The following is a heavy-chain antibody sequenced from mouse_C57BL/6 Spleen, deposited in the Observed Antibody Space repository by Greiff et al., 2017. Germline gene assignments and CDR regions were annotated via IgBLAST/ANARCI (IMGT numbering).Heavy chain of an antibody. CDR1: GYTFTSYW. V-gene: IGHV1-52*01. CDR2: IDPSDSET. CDR3: ARGLEGAMDY. Sequence: QVQLQQPGAELVRPGSSVKLSCKASGYTFTSYWMHWVKQRPIQGLEWIGNIDPSDSETHYNQKFKDKATLTADKSSSTAYMQLSSLTSEDSAVYYCARGLEGAMDYWGQGTSVTVSS. J-gene: IGHJ4*01.